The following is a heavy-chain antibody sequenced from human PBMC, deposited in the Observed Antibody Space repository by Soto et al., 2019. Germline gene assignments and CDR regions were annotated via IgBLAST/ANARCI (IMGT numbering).Heavy chain of an antibody. J-gene: IGHJ6*02. CDR3: VKGRYAGNYYYYNMDF. Sequence: EVQLLESGGGLVQPGGSLRLSCAASGFTFSSYAMSWVRQAPGKGLEWVSGISGSGGSTYYADSVKGRFTISRDNSKNTLCLQMSSLRAEDTAVYYCVKGRYAGNYYYYNMDFWGQGTTVTVSS. D-gene: IGHD2-2*01. CDR1: GFTFSSYA. V-gene: IGHV3-23*01. CDR2: ISGSGGST.